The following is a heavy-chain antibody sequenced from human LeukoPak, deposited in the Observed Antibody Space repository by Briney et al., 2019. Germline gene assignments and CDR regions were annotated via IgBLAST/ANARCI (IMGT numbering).Heavy chain of an antibody. CDR2: IYPGDSDT. V-gene: IGHV5-51*01. D-gene: IGHD6-19*01. J-gene: IGHJ1*01. CDR3: ARLLWADPEQADQWPSYFQH. CDR1: GYSFTSYW. Sequence: GESLKISCKGSGYSFTSYWIGWVRQMPGKGLEWMGIIYPGDSDTRYSPSFQGQVTISADKSISTAYLQWSSLKASDTAMYYCARLLWADPEQADQWPSYFQHWGQGTLVTVSS.